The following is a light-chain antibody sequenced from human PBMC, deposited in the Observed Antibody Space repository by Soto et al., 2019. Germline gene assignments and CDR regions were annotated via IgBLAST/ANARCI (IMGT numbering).Light chain of an antibody. V-gene: IGKV3-15*01. CDR2: DTS. Sequence: EIVMTQSPATLSLSPGEIATHSCSAIQSVSIKLAWYQQKPGQAPRLLIYDTSTRATGIPARFSGSGSGTEFTLTISSLQSEDFAVYYCQQYNNWPPINFGQGTRLEIK. CDR1: QSVSIK. CDR3: QQYNNWPPIN. J-gene: IGKJ5*01.